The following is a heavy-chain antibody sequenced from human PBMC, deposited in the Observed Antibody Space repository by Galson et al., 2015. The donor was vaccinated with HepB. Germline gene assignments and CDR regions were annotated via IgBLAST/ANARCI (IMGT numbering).Heavy chain of an antibody. V-gene: IGHV3-30*18. CDR2: ISYDGSNK. D-gene: IGHD2-15*01. CDR1: GFTFSSYG. Sequence: SLRLSCAASGFTFSSYGMHWVRQVPGKGLEWVAVISYDGSNKYYADSVKGRFTISRDNSKNTLYLQMNSLRAEDTAVYYCAKDHEYCSGGSCLKTAPLDYWGQGTLVTVSS. CDR3: AKDHEYCSGGSCLKTAPLDY. J-gene: IGHJ4*02.